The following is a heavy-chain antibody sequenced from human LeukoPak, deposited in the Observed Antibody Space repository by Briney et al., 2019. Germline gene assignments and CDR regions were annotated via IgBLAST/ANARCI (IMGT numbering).Heavy chain of an antibody. V-gene: IGHV4-38-2*02. Sequence: SETLSLTCTVSDYSISSGYYWGWIRQPPGKGLEWIGSIYHSGSTYHNPSLKSRVTISVDTSKNQFSLKLSSVTAADTAVYYCARGPPPDFDCWGQGTLVTVSS. J-gene: IGHJ4*02. CDR3: ARGPPPDFDC. CDR1: DYSISSGYY. CDR2: IYHSGST.